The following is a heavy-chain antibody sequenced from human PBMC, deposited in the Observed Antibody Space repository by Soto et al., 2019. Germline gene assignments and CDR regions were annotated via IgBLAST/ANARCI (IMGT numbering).Heavy chain of an antibody. CDR3: ARYCRYYDISTGRSDACDI. Sequence: GGSLRLSCAASGFPFSSYWMTWVRQAPVTGLEWVANIKQDGREKYYVDSVEGRFTISRDNAMNSLYLQMNSLRAEDTAVYYCARYCRYYDISTGRSDACDIWGQGTMVTVSS. D-gene: IGHD3-9*01. J-gene: IGHJ3*02. CDR2: IKQDGREK. V-gene: IGHV3-7*01. CDR1: GFPFSSYW.